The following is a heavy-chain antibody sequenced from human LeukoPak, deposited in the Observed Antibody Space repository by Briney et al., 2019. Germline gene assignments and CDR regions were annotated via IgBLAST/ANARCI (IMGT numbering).Heavy chain of an antibody. J-gene: IGHJ6*03. D-gene: IGHD4-17*01. CDR2: INHYGST. V-gene: IGHV4-34*01. CDR3: ARLNGDYDRPYYYYYMDV. CDR1: GGSFSGYY. Sequence: MASETLSLTCAVYGGSFSGYYWSWIRQPPGKGLEWIGEINHYGSTNYNPSLKSRVTISVDTSENQFSLRLSSVTAADTAVYYCARLNGDYDRPYYYYYMDVWGKGTTVTVSS.